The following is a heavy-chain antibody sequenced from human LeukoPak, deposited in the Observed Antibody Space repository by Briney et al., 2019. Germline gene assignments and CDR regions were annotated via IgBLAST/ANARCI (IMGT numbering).Heavy chain of an antibody. Sequence: GGSLRLSCAASGFNFANHAMSWVRQTAGKGLGWVSAISGGGDITYYADSVKGRFTISRDNSKDTLFLQMHSLRPGDTAVYYCVREDTPATANYWGQGTLVTISS. CDR2: ISGGGDIT. CDR3: VREDTPATANY. D-gene: IGHD2-21*02. J-gene: IGHJ4*02. V-gene: IGHV3-23*01. CDR1: GFNFANHA.